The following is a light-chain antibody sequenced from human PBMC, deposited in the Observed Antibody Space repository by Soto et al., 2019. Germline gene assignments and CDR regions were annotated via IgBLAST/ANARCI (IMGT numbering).Light chain of an antibody. CDR1: QSISSN. J-gene: IGKJ4*01. CDR3: QQYNNWPRAT. V-gene: IGKV3-15*01. Sequence: EIGMTQSPATLSVSPGERATLCCRASQSISSNLAWYQQKPGQAPRLLMFRTSSRATGFPARFSGSGSGTEFNLTISSLQSEDFGVYYCQQYNNWPRATFGGGTKVDIK. CDR2: RTS.